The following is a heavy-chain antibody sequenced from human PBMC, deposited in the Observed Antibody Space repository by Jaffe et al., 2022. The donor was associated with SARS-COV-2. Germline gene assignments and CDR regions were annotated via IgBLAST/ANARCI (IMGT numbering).Heavy chain of an antibody. J-gene: IGHJ6*03. CDR2: INHSGST. V-gene: IGHV4-34*01. CDR1: GGSFSGYY. Sequence: QVQLQQWGAGLLKPSETLSLTCAVYGGSFSGYYWSWIRQPPGKGLEWIGEINHSGSTNYNPSLKSRVTISVDTSKNQFSLKLSSVTAADTAVYYCARGYCSGGSCSTNYYYYYYMDVWGKGTTVTVSS. D-gene: IGHD2-15*01. CDR3: ARGYCSGGSCSTNYYYYYYMDV.